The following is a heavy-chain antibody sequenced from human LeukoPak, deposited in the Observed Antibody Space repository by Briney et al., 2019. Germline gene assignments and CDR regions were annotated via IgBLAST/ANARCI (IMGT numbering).Heavy chain of an antibody. V-gene: IGHV1-18*01. Sequence: ASVKVSCKASGYTFTNYGINWVRQAPGQGLEWMGWISAYNGNTNYAQKLQGRVTMTTDTSTSTAYMELRSLRSDDTAVYYCATVSTGWSPGDYWGRGTLVTVSS. D-gene: IGHD6-19*01. CDR1: GYTFTNYG. J-gene: IGHJ4*02. CDR3: ATVSTGWSPGDY. CDR2: ISAYNGNT.